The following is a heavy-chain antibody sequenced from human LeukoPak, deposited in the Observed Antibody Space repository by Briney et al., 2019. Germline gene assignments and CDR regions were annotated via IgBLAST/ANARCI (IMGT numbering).Heavy chain of an antibody. D-gene: IGHD1-1*01. CDR2: IFYRGST. V-gene: IGHV4-39*07. CDR1: GGPIRSGSYH. Sequence: PSETLALPRSVSGGPIRSGSYHGSWIRQPPGKGVEGIGNIFYRGSTYYNPSLKSRVTISVDPSKNQCSLKLSAVTAADTAVYYWARAPNWNYSDYWGRGTLATVPS. CDR3: ARAPNWNYSDY. J-gene: IGHJ4*02.